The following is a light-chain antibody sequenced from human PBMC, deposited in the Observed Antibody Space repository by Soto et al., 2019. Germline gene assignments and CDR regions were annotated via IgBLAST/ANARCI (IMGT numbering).Light chain of an antibody. CDR3: QSNDNGLSGSDV. J-gene: IGLJ1*01. V-gene: IGLV1-40*01. CDR1: SSNIGAGYD. CDR2: GDS. Sequence: QSVLTQPPSVSGAPGQRVTISCTGSSSNIGAGYDVNWYQQLPGTAPKLLIFGDSNRPSGVPDRFSGSKSGTSASLVITGLQADDEADYYCQSNDNGLSGSDVFGTGTKLTVL.